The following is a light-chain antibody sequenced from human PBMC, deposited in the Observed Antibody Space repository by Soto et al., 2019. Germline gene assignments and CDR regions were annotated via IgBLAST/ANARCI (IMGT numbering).Light chain of an antibody. CDR3: QQFNSYPVT. V-gene: IGKV1-13*02. CDR2: DAS. Sequence: ATQLTHSPSSLSASVGDRVTITCRASQGIGSSLAWYQQKPGKAPKLLIFDASTLQSGVPSRFSGSGSGTDFTLTISSLQPEDFATYYCQQFNSYPVTFGPGTKVDIK. CDR1: QGIGSS. J-gene: IGKJ3*01.